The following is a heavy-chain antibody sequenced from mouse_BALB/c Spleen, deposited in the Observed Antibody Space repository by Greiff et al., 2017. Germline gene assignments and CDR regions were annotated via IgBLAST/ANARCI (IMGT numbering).Heavy chain of an antibody. CDR3: ARDLRGYFDY. D-gene: IGHD3-3*01. CDR1: GFTFSDYY. J-gene: IGHJ2*01. V-gene: IGHV5-4*02. CDR2: ISDGGSYT. Sequence: EVKLEESGGGLVKPGGSLKLSCAASGFTFSDYYMYWVRQTPEKRLEWVATISDGGSYTYYPDSVKGRFTISRDNAKNNLYLQMSSLKSEDTAMYYCARDLRGYFDYWGQGTTLTVSS.